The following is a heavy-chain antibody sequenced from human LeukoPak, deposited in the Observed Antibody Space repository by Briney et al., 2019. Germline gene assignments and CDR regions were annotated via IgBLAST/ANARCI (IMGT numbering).Heavy chain of an antibody. CDR2: LKSKTDGGTT. Sequence: TGGSLRLSCAASGFTISNAWMSWVRQAPGKGLEWVGRLKSKTDGGTTDYAAPVKGRFTISRDDSKNTLFLQMNSLRAEDTAVYYCARVGPWVNPDYYYYYMDVWGKGTTVTVSS. CDR3: ARVGPWVNPDYYYYYMDV. J-gene: IGHJ6*03. D-gene: IGHD1-14*01. CDR1: GFTISNAW. V-gene: IGHV3-15*01.